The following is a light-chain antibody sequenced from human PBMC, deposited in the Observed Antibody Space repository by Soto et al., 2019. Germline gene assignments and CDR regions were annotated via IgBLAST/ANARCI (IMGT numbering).Light chain of an antibody. CDR2: DVT. V-gene: IGLV2-14*03. CDR3: TSYTTKSTVA. Sequence: QSVLTQPASVSGSPGQSIAISCTGTSSDVGAYDYVSWYQQHPGEAPKLMIFDVTRRTSGVSDRFSGSKSGTTASLTISGLQAEDEADYYCTSYTTKSTVAFGGGTKLTVL. J-gene: IGLJ2*01. CDR1: SSDVGAYDY.